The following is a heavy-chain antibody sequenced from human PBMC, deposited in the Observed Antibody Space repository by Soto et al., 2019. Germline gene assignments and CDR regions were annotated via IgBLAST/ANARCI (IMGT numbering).Heavy chain of an antibody. V-gene: IGHV3-73*01. J-gene: IGHJ4*02. CDR2: IRDRADNYAT. CDR3: TRLISAAQDY. CDR1: GFVFKDSS. Sequence: EVLLVESGGGVVQPGGSLKLSCAASGFVFKDSSIHWVRQASGKGLEWVGRIRDRADNYATAYTASVKGRFTVSRDDSNNTAYLQMDSLKTEDTAIYYCTRLISAAQDYWGQGTLVTVSS. D-gene: IGHD3-10*01.